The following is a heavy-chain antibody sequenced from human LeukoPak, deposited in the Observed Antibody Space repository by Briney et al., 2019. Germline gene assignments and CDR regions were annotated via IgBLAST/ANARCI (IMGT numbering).Heavy chain of an antibody. CDR3: VGGSGWLPDY. V-gene: IGHV3-7*04. Sequence: GGSLRLSCAASGFTFSSYWMNWVRQAPGKGLEWVANIKKDGSEKYYVDSAKGRLTTSRDNAKNSLYLQMNSLRADDTAVYYCVGGSGWLPDYWGQGTLVTVSS. J-gene: IGHJ4*02. CDR1: GFTFSSYW. D-gene: IGHD6-19*01. CDR2: IKKDGSEK.